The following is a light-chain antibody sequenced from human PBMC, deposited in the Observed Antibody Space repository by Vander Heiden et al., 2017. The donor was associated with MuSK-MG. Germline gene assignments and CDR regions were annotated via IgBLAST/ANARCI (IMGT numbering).Light chain of an antibody. CDR3: VLYMGSGIWV. CDR1: SGSVSTSYY. CDR2: STN. J-gene: IGLJ3*02. V-gene: IGLV8-61*01. Sequence: QTVVTQEPSFSVSPGGTVTLTCALSSGSVSTSYYPSWYQQTPGQAPRTRISSTNTRSSGVPDRFSGSILGNKAALTITGAQADDESDYYCVLYMGSGIWVFGGGTKLTVL.